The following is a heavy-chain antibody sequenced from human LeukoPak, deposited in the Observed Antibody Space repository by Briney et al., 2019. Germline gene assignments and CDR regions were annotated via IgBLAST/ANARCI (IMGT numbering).Heavy chain of an antibody. Sequence: ASVKVSCKASGYTFTSFDINWVRQATGQGLEWMGWMNPNSGNTGYAQRFQGRVTMTRCTSITTAYMELSGLRSEDTAVYYCVIGYQLLDAFDIWGQGTMVTVSS. D-gene: IGHD2-2*01. CDR1: GYTFTSFD. J-gene: IGHJ3*02. CDR2: MNPNSGNT. V-gene: IGHV1-8*01. CDR3: VIGYQLLDAFDI.